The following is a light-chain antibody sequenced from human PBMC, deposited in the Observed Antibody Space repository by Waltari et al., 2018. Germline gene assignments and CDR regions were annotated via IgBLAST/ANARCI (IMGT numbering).Light chain of an antibody. CDR1: QSLLHSNGYNY. Sequence: DIVMTQSPLSLPVTPGEPASISCRSSQSLLHSNGYNYLDWYLQKPGQSPQLLIYLGSNRASGVPDRFSGSGSGTDFTLKISRVEAEDDGVYYCMQALQTPPYTFGQGTKLEIK. CDR3: MQALQTPPYT. V-gene: IGKV2-28*01. CDR2: LGS. J-gene: IGKJ2*01.